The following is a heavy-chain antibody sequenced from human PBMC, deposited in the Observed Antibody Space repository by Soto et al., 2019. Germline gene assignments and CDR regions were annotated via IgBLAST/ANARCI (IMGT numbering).Heavy chain of an antibody. D-gene: IGHD2-2*02. Sequence: GGSLRLSCAASGFTFSSYAMSWVRQAPGKGLEWVSAISGSGGSTYYADSVKGRFTISRDNSKNTLYLQMNSLRAEDTAVYYCAKGGGGYCSSTSCYTYWGQGTLVTVSS. V-gene: IGHV3-23*01. J-gene: IGHJ4*02. CDR2: ISGSGGST. CDR3: AKGGGGYCSSTSCYTY. CDR1: GFTFSSYA.